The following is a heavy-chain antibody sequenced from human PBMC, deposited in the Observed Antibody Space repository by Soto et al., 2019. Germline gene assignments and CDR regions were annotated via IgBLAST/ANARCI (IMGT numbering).Heavy chain of an antibody. Sequence: EVQLVESGGGLVQPGGSLRLSCAASGFTFSSYSMNWVRQAPGKGLEWVSYISSSSSTIYYADSVKGRFTISRDNAKNSLYLQMNSLRDEDTAVYYCAMGYSSSWYPFDYWGQGTLVTVSS. J-gene: IGHJ4*02. CDR3: AMGYSSSWYPFDY. D-gene: IGHD6-13*01. CDR1: GFTFSSYS. CDR2: ISSSSSTI. V-gene: IGHV3-48*02.